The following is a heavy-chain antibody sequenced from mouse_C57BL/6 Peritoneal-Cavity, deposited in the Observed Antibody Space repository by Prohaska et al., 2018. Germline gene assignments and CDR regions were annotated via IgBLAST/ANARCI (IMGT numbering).Heavy chain of an antibody. CDR3: ARDSSGYYFDY. CDR1: GYTFTAYY. D-gene: IGHD3-2*02. J-gene: IGHJ2*01. Sequence: QVQLQQSGPELVKPGASVTISCKASGYTFTAYYIHWVTQRPGQGLEWIGWIFPGSGSTYYNEKFKGKVTLTVDKSSSTAYMLLSSLTSEDSAVYFCARDSSGYYFDYWGQGTTLTVSS. CDR2: IFPGSGST. V-gene: IGHV1-75*01.